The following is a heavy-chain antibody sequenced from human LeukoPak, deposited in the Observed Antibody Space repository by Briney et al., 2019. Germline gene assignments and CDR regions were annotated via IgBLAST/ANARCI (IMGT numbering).Heavy chain of an antibody. CDR3: AKDPRRRLGLAITVTTYYFDY. Sequence: AGGSLRLSCAASGFTFSSYAMSWVRQAPGKGLEWVSAISGSGGSTYYADSVKGRFTISRDNSKNTLYLQMNSLRAEDTAVYYCAKDPRRRLGLAITVTTYYFDYWGQGTLVTVSS. CDR2: ISGSGGST. V-gene: IGHV3-23*01. J-gene: IGHJ4*02. CDR1: GFTFSSYA. D-gene: IGHD4-17*01.